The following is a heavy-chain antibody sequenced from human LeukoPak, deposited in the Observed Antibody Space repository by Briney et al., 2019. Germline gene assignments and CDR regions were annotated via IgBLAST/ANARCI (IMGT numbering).Heavy chain of an antibody. J-gene: IGHJ4*02. CDR3: ATELREGY. Sequence: PGGSLRLSCAASGFTFSSYGMHWVRQAPGKGLEWVADIWYDGSHKYYADSVKGRFTISRDNSKNTLHLQMNSLRAEDTAVYYCATELREGYWGQGTLVTVSS. D-gene: IGHD1-26*01. CDR1: GFTFSSYG. CDR2: IWYDGSHK. V-gene: IGHV3-33*01.